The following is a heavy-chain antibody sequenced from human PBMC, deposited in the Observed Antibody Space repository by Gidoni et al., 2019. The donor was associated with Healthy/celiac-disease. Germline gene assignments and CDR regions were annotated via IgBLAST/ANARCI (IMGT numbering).Heavy chain of an antibody. CDR2: IYYSGST. J-gene: IGHJ4*02. D-gene: IGHD5-12*01. CDR3: ARVTGEMATIIIDY. Sequence: QVQLQESGPGLVKPSQTLSLTCTVSGGSIRSGGYYWSWIRQHPGKGLEWIGYIYYSGSTYYNPSLKSRVTISVDTSKNQFSLKLSSVTAADTAVYYCARVTGEMATIIIDYWGQGTLVTVSS. V-gene: IGHV4-31*03. CDR1: GGSIRSGGYY.